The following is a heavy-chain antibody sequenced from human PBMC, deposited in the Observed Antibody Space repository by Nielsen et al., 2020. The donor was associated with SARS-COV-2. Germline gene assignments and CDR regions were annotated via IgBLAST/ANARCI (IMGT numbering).Heavy chain of an antibody. CDR1: GFTFGDYT. J-gene: IGHJ5*02. D-gene: IGHD4-17*01. CDR2: ISAKAYSGTT. CDR3: SRGLPPPVGGDYGLVWFDP. Sequence: GESLKISCTASGFTFGDYTMSWFRQAPGKGLEWVGFISAKAYSGTTEFAASVKDRFSISRDDSKNIAYLQMSSLKTEDTAVYYCSRGLPPPVGGDYGLVWFDPWGQGTLVTVSS. V-gene: IGHV3-49*03.